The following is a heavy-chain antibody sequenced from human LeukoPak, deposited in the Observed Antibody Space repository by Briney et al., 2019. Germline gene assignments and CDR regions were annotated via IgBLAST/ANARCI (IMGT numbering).Heavy chain of an antibody. CDR1: GYSFTAYW. D-gene: IGHD6-25*01. J-gene: IGHJ6*02. CDR2: IYTCDSTA. Sequence: ASVKVSCTGSGYSFTAYWIGWVRQMPGKGLECMGIIYTCDSTATYSPSCQGQVTSPVDKSISTAFLQWSSLKASDTAMYYCARSTSAARTSPLAYYYGLDVWGQGTTVTVSS. V-gene: IGHV5-51*01. CDR3: ARSTSAARTSPLAYYYGLDV.